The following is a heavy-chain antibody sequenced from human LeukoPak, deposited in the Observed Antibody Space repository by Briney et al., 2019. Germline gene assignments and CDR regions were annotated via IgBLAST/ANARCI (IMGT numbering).Heavy chain of an antibody. Sequence: ASVKVSCKASGYTFTSYGISWVRQAPGQGLEWMGWISAYNGNTNYAQKLQGRVTITTDRSKSRAYMEMRSLRSDDTAVYYCALIVVVPAAMNYYYYYGMDVWGQGTTVTVSS. J-gene: IGHJ6*02. D-gene: IGHD2-2*01. CDR1: GYTFTSYG. CDR2: ISAYNGNT. V-gene: IGHV1-18*01. CDR3: ALIVVVPAAMNYYYYYGMDV.